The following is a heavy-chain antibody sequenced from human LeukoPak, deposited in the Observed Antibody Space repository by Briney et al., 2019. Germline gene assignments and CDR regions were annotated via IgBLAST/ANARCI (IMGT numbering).Heavy chain of an antibody. J-gene: IGHJ3*01. CDR1: DDSISGFY. V-gene: IGHV4-59*08. Sequence: SETLSLTCSVSDDSISGFYWNWIRQPPGKGLEWIGYMHYSGSTSYNPSLKSRVTISVDTSKNQFSLKLSSVTAADTAMYYCARYQWVPVFDVWGQGTMVTVSS. D-gene: IGHD1-26*01. CDR3: ARYQWVPVFDV. CDR2: MHYSGST.